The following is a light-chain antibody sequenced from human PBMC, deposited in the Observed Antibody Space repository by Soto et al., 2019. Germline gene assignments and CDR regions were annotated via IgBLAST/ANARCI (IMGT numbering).Light chain of an antibody. J-gene: IGLJ1*01. CDR2: TIS. V-gene: IGLV7-43*01. CDR1: TGAVTSDSY. Sequence: QAVVTQEPSLTVSPGGTVTLTCASSTGAVTSDSYPSWFQQKPGQAPRALIYTISNKHSWTPARFSGSLLGGKAALTLSAVQPEDEAAYFCLLYYDGAHVVGPGTKVTVL. CDR3: LLYYDGAHV.